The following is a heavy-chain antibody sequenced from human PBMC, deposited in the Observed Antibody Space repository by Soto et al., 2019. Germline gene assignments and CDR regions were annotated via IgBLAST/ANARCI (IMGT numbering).Heavy chain of an antibody. J-gene: IGHJ6*03. CDR1: GGSISSGGYY. Sequence: QVQLQESGPGLVKPSQTLSLTCTVSGGSISSGGYYWSWIRQHPGKGLEWIGYIYYSGSTYYNPSLKSRVTISVDTSKNQFSLKLSSVTAAETAVYYCARVKRYCSSTSCFYYYYMDVWGKGTTVTVSS. V-gene: IGHV4-31*03. D-gene: IGHD2-2*01. CDR3: ARVKRYCSSTSCFYYYYMDV. CDR2: IYYSGST.